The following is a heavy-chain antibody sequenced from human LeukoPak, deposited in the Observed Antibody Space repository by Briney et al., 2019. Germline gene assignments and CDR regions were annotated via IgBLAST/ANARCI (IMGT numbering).Heavy chain of an antibody. CDR2: IIPIFGTA. V-gene: IGHV1-69*05. CDR3: ARDRPFPYYYDSSGYYSPAPYYYYYMDV. D-gene: IGHD3-22*01. J-gene: IGHJ6*03. CDR1: GGTFSSYA. Sequence: ASVKVSCKASGGTFSSYAISWVRQAPGQGLEWMGRIIPIFGTAIYAQKFQGRVTITTDESTSTAYMELSSLRSEDTAVYYCARDRPFPYYYDSSGYYSPAPYYYYYMDVWGKGSTVTVSS.